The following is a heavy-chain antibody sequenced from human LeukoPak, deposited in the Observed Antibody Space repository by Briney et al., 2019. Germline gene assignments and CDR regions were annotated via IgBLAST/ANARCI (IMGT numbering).Heavy chain of an antibody. CDR1: GYIFTGYY. D-gene: IGHD3-16*01. CDR3: ARADHRLGEGFDY. J-gene: IGHJ4*02. V-gene: IGHV1-2*02. CDR2: INPNSGDT. Sequence: ASVKVSCKASGYIFTGYYMHWVRQAPGQGLEWMGWINPNSGDTNYAQKLQARVTMTTDTSTSTAYMELRSLRSDDTAVYYCARADHRLGEGFDYWGQGTLVTVSS.